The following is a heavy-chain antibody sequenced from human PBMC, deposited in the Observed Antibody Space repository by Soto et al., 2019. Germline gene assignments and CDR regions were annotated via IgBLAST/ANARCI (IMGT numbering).Heavy chain of an antibody. V-gene: IGHV4-34*01. Sequence: SETLSLTCAVYGGSFSGYYWSWIRQPPGKGLEWIGEINHSGSTNYNPSLKSRVTISVDTSKNQFSLKLSSVTAADTAVYYCARGGGGYCSGGRCYSQSGEYYYYMDVWGKGTTVTVSS. CDR2: INHSGST. D-gene: IGHD2-15*01. J-gene: IGHJ6*03. CDR1: GGSFSGYY. CDR3: ARGGGGYCSGGRCYSQSGEYYYYMDV.